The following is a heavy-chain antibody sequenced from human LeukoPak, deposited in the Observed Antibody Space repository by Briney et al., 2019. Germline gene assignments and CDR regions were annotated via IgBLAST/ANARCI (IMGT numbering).Heavy chain of an antibody. Sequence: PGGSLRLSCAASGFIFSSYGMHWVRQAPGKGLEWVAGISSDESEEFYVGSVKGRFITSRDSSKSMLYLQMNSLRIEDTAVYYCAKGGVSSAYHPVDYWGQGTLVTVS. CDR3: AKGGVSSAYHPVDY. D-gene: IGHD3-22*01. CDR2: ISSDESEE. CDR1: GFIFSSYG. J-gene: IGHJ4*02. V-gene: IGHV3-30*18.